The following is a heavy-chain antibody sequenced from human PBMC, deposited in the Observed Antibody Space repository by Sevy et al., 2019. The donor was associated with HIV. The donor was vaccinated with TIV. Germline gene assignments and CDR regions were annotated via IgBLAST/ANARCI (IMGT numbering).Heavy chain of an antibody. CDR3: AREGSSTTKNNWFDP. Sequence: ASVKVSCKASGYTFTSYYMHWVRQAPGQGLEWMGIINPSGGSTSYAQKFQGRVTITRDTSTSTVYMELSSLRSEDTAVYYCAREGSSTTKNNWFDPWGQGTLVTVSS. CDR2: INPSGGST. V-gene: IGHV1-46*03. CDR1: GYTFTSYY. D-gene: IGHD6-6*01. J-gene: IGHJ5*02.